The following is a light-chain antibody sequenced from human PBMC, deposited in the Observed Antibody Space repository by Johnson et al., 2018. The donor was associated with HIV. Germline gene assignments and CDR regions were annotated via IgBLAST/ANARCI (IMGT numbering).Light chain of an antibody. J-gene: IGLJ1*01. Sequence: QPVLTQPPSVSAAPGQKVTISCYGSSSNIGRNYVSWYQQLPGTAPKLLIFDNNKRPSGIPDRFSASKSGTSATLGITGLQTGDEADYYCGTWDSSLSAVFGTGTKVTVL. V-gene: IGLV1-51*01. CDR3: GTWDSSLSAV. CDR2: DNN. CDR1: SSNIGRNY.